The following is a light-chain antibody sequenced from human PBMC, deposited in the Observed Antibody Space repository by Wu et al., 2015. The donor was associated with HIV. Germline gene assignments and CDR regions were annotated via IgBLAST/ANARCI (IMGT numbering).Light chain of an antibody. Sequence: DIQLTQSPSTLSASVGDRVSITCRASQNINTWLAWYQQKPGKVPKLLIYEASSLENGVPSRFSGSGSGTEFTLTISSLQPDDFATYYCQQYNYYSRTFGQGTKVEIK. CDR1: QNINTW. CDR2: EAS. V-gene: IGKV1-5*01. CDR3: QQYNYYSRT. J-gene: IGKJ1*01.